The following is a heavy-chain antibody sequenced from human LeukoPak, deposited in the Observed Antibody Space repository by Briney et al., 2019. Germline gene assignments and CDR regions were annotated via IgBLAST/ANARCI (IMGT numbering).Heavy chain of an antibody. V-gene: IGHV3-30*18. J-gene: IGHJ4*02. CDR1: GFTFSSYG. CDR2: ISYDGSNK. D-gene: IGHD3-22*01. CDR3: AKDIGMKVVVIDY. Sequence: GGSLRLSCAASGFTFSSYGMHWVRQASGKGLEWVAVISYDGSNKYYADSVKGRFTISRDNSKNTLYLQMNSLRAEDTAVYYCAKDIGMKVVVIDYWGQGTLVTVSS.